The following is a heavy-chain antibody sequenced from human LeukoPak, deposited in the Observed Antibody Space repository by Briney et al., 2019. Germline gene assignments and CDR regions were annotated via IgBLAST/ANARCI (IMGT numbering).Heavy chain of an antibody. J-gene: IGHJ4*02. Sequence: HPGGSLRLSCAASGFTFSSYAMSWVRQAPGKGLEWVAVISYDGSNKYYADSVKGRFTISRDNSKNTLYLQMNSLRAEDTAVYYCASRGVVVVPAAYHIDYWGQGTLVTVSS. D-gene: IGHD2-2*01. CDR3: ASRGVVVVPAAYHIDY. CDR1: GFTFSSYA. V-gene: IGHV3-30-3*01. CDR2: ISYDGSNK.